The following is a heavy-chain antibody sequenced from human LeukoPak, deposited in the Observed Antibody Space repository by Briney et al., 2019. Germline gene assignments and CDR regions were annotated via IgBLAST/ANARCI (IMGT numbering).Heavy chain of an antibody. CDR3: AKLGGSITF. Sequence: GGSLRLSCAASGFTFSSYSMNWVRQAPGKGLEWVSSISSSSSYIYYADSVKGRFTISRDNSKNTLYLQMNGLRAEDTAVYYCAKLGGSITFWGQGTLVTVSS. J-gene: IGHJ4*02. CDR1: GFTFSSYS. V-gene: IGHV3-21*04. D-gene: IGHD3-10*01. CDR2: ISSSSSYI.